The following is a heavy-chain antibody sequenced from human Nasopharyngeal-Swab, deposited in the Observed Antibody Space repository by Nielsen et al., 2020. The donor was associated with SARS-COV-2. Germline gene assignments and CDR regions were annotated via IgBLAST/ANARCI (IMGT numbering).Heavy chain of an antibody. CDR2: IYYSGST. Sequence: SEDLSLSCTVCGGAVSSGGYYWSWIRQHPGKGLEWIGYIYYSGSTYYNPSLKSRVTISVDTSKNQFSLKLSSVTAADTAVYYCARDKRYGDYGGEGWFDPWGQGTLVTVSS. CDR1: GGAVSSGGYY. J-gene: IGHJ5*02. D-gene: IGHD4-17*01. CDR3: ARDKRYGDYGGEGWFDP. V-gene: IGHV4-31*02.